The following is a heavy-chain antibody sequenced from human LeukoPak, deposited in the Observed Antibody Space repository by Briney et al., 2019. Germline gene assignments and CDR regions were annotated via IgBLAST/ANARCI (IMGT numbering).Heavy chain of an antibody. D-gene: IGHD6-19*01. Sequence: SETLSLTCAVYGGSFSGYYWSWIRQPPGKGLEWIGEINHSGTTNYNPSLKSRVTMSVDTSKNQFSLKLSSVTAADTAVYYCARGRGGSGWNMGWFDPWGQGTLVTVSS. CDR1: GGSFSGYY. J-gene: IGHJ5*02. CDR3: ARGRGGSGWNMGWFDP. CDR2: INHSGTT. V-gene: IGHV4-34*01.